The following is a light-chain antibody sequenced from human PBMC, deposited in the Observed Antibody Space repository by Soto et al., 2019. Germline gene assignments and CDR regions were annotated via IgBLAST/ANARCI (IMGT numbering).Light chain of an antibody. Sequence: EIVLTQSPGTLSLSPGERATLSCRASQSVSSSYLAWYQQKPGQAPRLLIYDASNGATGIPARFSGSGSGTDFTLTINSLEPEDVAVYYCQQRSYLFTFGGGTKVDIK. CDR1: QSVSSSY. CDR2: DAS. V-gene: IGKV3D-20*02. CDR3: QQRSYLFT. J-gene: IGKJ4*01.